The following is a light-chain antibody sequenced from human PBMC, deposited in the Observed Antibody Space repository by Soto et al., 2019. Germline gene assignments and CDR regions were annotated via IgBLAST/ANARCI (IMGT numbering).Light chain of an antibody. CDR2: RKN. V-gene: IGLV1-47*01. CDR1: SSNIGSNY. CDR3: AAWDDSLSEV. Sequence: QSVLTQPPSASGTPGQRVTISCSGSSSNIGSNYVYWYQQLPGTAPKLLIYRKNQRPSGVPDRFSGSKSGTSASLAISGLRSEDEADYYCAAWDDSLSEVFGTGTKVTVL. J-gene: IGLJ1*01.